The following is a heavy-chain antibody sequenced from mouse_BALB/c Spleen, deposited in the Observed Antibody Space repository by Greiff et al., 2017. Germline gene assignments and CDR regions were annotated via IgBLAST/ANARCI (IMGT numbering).Heavy chain of an antibody. CDR3: TRDQSGDGYSYAMDY. D-gene: IGHD2-3*01. Sequence: EVMLVESGGGLVKPGGSLKLSCAASGFTFSSYTMSWVRQTPEKRLEWVATISSGGSYTYYPDSVKGRFTISRDNAKNTLYLQMSSLKSEDTAMYYCTRDQSGDGYSYAMDYWGQGTSVTVSS. V-gene: IGHV5-6-4*01. J-gene: IGHJ4*01. CDR2: ISSGGSYT. CDR1: GFTFSSYT.